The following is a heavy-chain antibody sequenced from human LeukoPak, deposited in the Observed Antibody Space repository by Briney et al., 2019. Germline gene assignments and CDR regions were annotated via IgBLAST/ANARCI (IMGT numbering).Heavy chain of an antibody. J-gene: IGHJ4*02. D-gene: IGHD1-26*01. Sequence: GGSLRLSCAASGFTFTSYAMSWVRQAPGKGLEWASAISGSARSTFYADSVKGRFTISRDNSKDMVYLHMNSLRAEDTAIYYCAKSRGESRGASNYWGQGTLVTVSS. CDR2: ISGSARST. V-gene: IGHV3-23*01. CDR1: GFTFTSYA. CDR3: AKSRGESRGASNY.